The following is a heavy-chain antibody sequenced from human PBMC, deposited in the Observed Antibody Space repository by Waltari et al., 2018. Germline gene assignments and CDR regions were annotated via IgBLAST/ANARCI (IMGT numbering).Heavy chain of an antibody. D-gene: IGHD7-27*01. V-gene: IGHV4-4*09. CDR1: GGSISSYY. Sequence: QVQLQESGPGLVKPSETLSLTCTVSGGSISSYYWSWIRQPPGKGLEWIGYIYTSGSTNYNPSLKSRVTISVDTSKNQFSLNLSSVTAADTAVYYCARTLGSDWYFDLWGRGTLVTVSS. CDR3: ARTLGSDWYFDL. J-gene: IGHJ2*01. CDR2: IYTSGST.